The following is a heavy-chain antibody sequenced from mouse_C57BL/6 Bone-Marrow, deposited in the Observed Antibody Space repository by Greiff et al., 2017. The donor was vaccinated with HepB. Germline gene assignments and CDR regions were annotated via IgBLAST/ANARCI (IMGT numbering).Heavy chain of an antibody. CDR2: ISSGGSYT. J-gene: IGHJ4*01. CDR3: ARHLYYYAMDY. Sequence: VQLQQSGGDLVKPGGSLKLSCAASGFTFSSYGMSWVRQTPDKRLEWVATISSGGSYTYYPDSVKGRFTISRDNAKNTLYLQMSSLKSEDTAMYYCARHLYYYAMDYWGQGTSVTVSS. CDR1: GFTFSSYG. V-gene: IGHV5-6*01.